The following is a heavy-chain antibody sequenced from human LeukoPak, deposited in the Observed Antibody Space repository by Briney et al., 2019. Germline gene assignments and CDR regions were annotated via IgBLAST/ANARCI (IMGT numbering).Heavy chain of an antibody. Sequence: GGSLRLSCAASGFMLSTNAMSWVRQAPGKGLEWVSAISGSGGSTYHAESVKGRFTISRDNSKNTLYLQMNSLRAEDTAVYYCARDFSGASRIDYWGQGALVTVSS. CDR2: ISGSGGST. CDR3: ARDFSGASRIDY. V-gene: IGHV3-23*01. CDR1: GFMLSTNA. D-gene: IGHD4/OR15-4a*01. J-gene: IGHJ4*02.